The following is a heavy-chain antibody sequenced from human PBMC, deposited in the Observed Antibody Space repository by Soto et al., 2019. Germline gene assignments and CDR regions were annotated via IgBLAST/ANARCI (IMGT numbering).Heavy chain of an antibody. J-gene: IGHJ4*02. CDR2: IYYSGST. CDR1: GGSISSNY. D-gene: IGHD6-13*01. Sequence: SETLSLSCTVSGGSISSNYWSWIRPPPGKGLEWIGYIYYSGSTNYNPSLTSRVTISVDTSKNQFALKLTSVTAADTAVYFCARRPLAYFDYWGRGTQVTVSS. CDR3: ARRPLAYFDY. V-gene: IGHV4-59*01.